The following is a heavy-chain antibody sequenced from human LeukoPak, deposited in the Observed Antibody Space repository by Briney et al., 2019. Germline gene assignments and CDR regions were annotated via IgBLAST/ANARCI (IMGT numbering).Heavy chain of an antibody. CDR1: GFSISTYW. V-gene: IGHV3-7*01. CDR3: ASWVGRDY. Sequence: GGSLRLSCAASGFSISTYWMTWVRQAPGKGLEWVANIKQDGSEEYYVDSVKGRFTVSRDNAKNSLYLQMNSLRAEDTAVYYCASWVGRDYWGQGSLVTVSS. D-gene: IGHD2-15*01. J-gene: IGHJ4*02. CDR2: IKQDGSEE.